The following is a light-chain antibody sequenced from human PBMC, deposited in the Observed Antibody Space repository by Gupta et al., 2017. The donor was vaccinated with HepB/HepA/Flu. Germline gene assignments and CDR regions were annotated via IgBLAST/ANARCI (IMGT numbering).Light chain of an antibody. J-gene: IGLJ2*01. CDR1: STDVESYNL. Sequence: QSALTQPASVAGSPGQTITISCTGTSTDVESYNLVSWYQQHPGKAPKLMIYKVSKRPPGVSDRFSGSKSGNTASLTVAGLEAEDEADYYCGAYADQEGFGGGTKLTVL. CDR2: KVS. V-gene: IGLV2-23*02. CDR3: GAYADQEG.